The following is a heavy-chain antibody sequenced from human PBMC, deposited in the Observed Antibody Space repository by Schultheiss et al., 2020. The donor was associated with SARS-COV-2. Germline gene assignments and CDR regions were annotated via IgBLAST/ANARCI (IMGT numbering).Heavy chain of an antibody. D-gene: IGHD3-10*01. Sequence: GESLKISCAASGFTFSSYAMHWVRQAPGKGLEWVAVISYDGSNKYYADSVKGRFTISRDNSKNTLYLQMNSLRAEDTAVYYCAKDPRRGSGSSLTPPTGCWGQGTLVTVSS. CDR3: AKDPRRGSGSSLTPPTGC. CDR1: GFTFSSYA. V-gene: IGHV3-30*01. CDR2: ISYDGSNK. J-gene: IGHJ4*02.